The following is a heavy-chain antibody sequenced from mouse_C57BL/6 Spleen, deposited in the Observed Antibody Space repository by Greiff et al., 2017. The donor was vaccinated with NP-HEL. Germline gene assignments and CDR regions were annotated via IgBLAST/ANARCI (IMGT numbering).Heavy chain of an antibody. V-gene: IGHV1-69*01. J-gene: IGHJ3*01. CDR2: IDPSDSYT. CDR1: GYTFTSYW. Sequence: VQLQQSGAELVMPGASVKLSCKASGYTFTSYWMHWVKQRPGQGLEWIGEIDPSDSYTNYNQKFKGKSTLTVDKSSSTAYMQLSSLTSEDSAVYYCARGGGYDWFAYWGQGTLVTVSA. D-gene: IGHD2-2*01. CDR3: ARGGGYDWFAY.